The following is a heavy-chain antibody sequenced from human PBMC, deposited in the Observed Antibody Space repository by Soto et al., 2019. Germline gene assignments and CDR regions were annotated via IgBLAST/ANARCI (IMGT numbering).Heavy chain of an antibody. D-gene: IGHD6-13*01. CDR2: INPMGGST. Sequence: ASVKVSCKASGYTFVNYYIHWVRQAPGQGLEWMAIINPMGGSTNYAQEFQGRVTLTSDTSTSTVYMELSSLRFEDTALFYCARDLAAGDLWGQGTLVTVSS. CDR3: ARDLAAGDL. CDR1: GYTFVNYY. V-gene: IGHV1-46*01. J-gene: IGHJ5*02.